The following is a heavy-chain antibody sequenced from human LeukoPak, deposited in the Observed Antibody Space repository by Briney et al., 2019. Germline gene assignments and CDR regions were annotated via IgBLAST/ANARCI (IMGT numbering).Heavy chain of an antibody. D-gene: IGHD2-15*01. J-gene: IGHJ4*02. Sequence: PGGSLRLSCAASGFTFSSYSLNWVRQAPGKGPEWVSFISSSSITIYYADSVKGRFTISRDNAEKSLYLQMNSLRAEDTAVYYCARDRGGSYSAIDYWGQGTLVTVSS. CDR3: ARDRGGSYSAIDY. CDR1: GFTFSSYS. CDR2: ISSSSITI. V-gene: IGHV3-48*04.